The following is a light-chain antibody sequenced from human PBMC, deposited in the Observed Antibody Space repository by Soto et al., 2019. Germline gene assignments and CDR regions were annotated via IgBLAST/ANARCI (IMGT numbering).Light chain of an antibody. CDR1: QSVSSN. CDR3: QQYNNWPLT. CDR2: GAS. V-gene: IGKV3-15*01. Sequence: EIVMTQSPATLPVSPGERATLSCRASQSVSSNLAWYQQKPGQAPRLLIYGASNRATGIPAGFSGSGSGTEFTLTISSLQSEDFAFYYFQQYNNWPLTFGGWTKIEIK. J-gene: IGKJ4*01.